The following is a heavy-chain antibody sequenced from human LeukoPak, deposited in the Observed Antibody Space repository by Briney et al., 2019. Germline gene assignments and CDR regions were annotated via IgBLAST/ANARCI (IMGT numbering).Heavy chain of an antibody. CDR3: ARRLPRGYSGYDPYYFDY. Sequence: GESLKISCKGSGYSFTSYWIGWVRQMPGKGLEWMGIIYPGDSDTRYSPSFQGQVTISAAKSISTAYLQWSSLKASDTAMYYCARRLPRGYSGYDPYYFDYWGQGTLVTVSS. CDR1: GYSFTSYW. J-gene: IGHJ4*02. V-gene: IGHV5-51*01. CDR2: IYPGDSDT. D-gene: IGHD5-12*01.